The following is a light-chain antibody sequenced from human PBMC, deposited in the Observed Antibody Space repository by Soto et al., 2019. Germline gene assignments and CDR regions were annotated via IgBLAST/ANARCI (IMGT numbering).Light chain of an antibody. CDR1: SSDVGGYNY. CDR3: SSYTSSSTLGDFYV. Sequence: QSVLTQPASVSGSPGQSITISCTGTSSDVGGYNYVSWYRQHPGKAPKLMIYDVSNRPSGVSNRFSGSKSGNTASLTISGLQAEDEADYYCSSYTSSSTLGDFYVFGTGTKLTVL. CDR2: DVS. J-gene: IGLJ1*01. V-gene: IGLV2-14*01.